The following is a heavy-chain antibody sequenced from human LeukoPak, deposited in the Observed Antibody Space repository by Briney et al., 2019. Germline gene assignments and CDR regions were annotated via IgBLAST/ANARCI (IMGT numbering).Heavy chain of an antibody. CDR1: GYTFTGYY. D-gene: IGHD2-15*01. Sequence: ASVKVSCKAPGYTFTGYYVHWVRQAPGQGLEWMGWINPNSGGTNYAQKFQGRVTMTRDTSISTAYMELSRLRSDDTAVYYCARGPTVVVVAARYYYYGMDVWGQGTTVTVSS. V-gene: IGHV1-2*02. CDR2: INPNSGGT. J-gene: IGHJ6*02. CDR3: ARGPTVVVVAARYYYYGMDV.